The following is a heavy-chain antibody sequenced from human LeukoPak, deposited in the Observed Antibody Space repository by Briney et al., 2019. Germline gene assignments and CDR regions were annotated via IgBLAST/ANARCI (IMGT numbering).Heavy chain of an antibody. J-gene: IGHJ4*02. Sequence: GGSLRLSCAASGFTFSRYWMSWVRQAPGKGLEWVANIKQDGSEKYYVDSAKGRFTISRDNAKNSLYLQMNSLRAEDTAVYYCAKDPFSDGSTYFDYWGQGTLVTVSS. D-gene: IGHD5-18*01. CDR3: AKDPFSDGSTYFDY. V-gene: IGHV3-7*01. CDR2: IKQDGSEK. CDR1: GFTFSRYW.